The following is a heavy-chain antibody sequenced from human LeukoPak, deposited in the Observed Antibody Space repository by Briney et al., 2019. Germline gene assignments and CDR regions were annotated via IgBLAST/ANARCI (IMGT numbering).Heavy chain of an antibody. CDR3: ARAGGLQGGYYYYYGMDV. J-gene: IGHJ6*04. Sequence: GASVKVSCKASGGTFSSYAISWVRQAPGQGLEWMGGIIPIFGTANYAQKFQGRVTITADKSTSTAYMELSSLRSEDTAVYYCARAGGLQGGYYYYYGMDVWGKEPTVTVSS. CDR1: GGTFSSYA. D-gene: IGHD2-21*01. CDR2: IIPIFGTA. V-gene: IGHV1-69*06.